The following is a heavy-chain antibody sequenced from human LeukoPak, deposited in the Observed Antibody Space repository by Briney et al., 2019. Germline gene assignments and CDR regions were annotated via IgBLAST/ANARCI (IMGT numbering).Heavy chain of an antibody. CDR3: ARLPGGSGYSDTYRFDY. Sequence: GGSLRLSCAASGFTFSIYAMTWVRQAPGKGLEWISAISANGRSTLYADSAKGRLTISRDNSKNTVSLQMSSLRAEDTAVYYCARLPGGSGYSDTYRFDYWGQGTLVTVSS. J-gene: IGHJ4*02. D-gene: IGHD3-3*01. CDR2: ISANGRST. CDR1: GFTFSIYA. V-gene: IGHV3-23*01.